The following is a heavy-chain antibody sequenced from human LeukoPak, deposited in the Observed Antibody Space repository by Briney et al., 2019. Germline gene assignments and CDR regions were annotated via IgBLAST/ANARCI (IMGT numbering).Heavy chain of an antibody. D-gene: IGHD6-13*01. CDR1: GFTFSSYS. J-gene: IGHJ4*02. Sequence: GGSLRLSCAASGFTFSSYSMYWVRQAPGKGLEWVSSISSSSSYIYYADSVKGRFTISRDNAKNSLYLQMNSLRAGDTAVYYCARFAAAGTYFDYWGQGTLVTVSS. CDR2: ISSSSSYI. V-gene: IGHV3-21*01. CDR3: ARFAAAGTYFDY.